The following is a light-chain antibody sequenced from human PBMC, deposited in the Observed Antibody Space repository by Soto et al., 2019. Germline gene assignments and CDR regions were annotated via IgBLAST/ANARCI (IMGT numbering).Light chain of an antibody. CDR2: STS. V-gene: IGLV1-44*01. Sequence: QSLPTQPRSASETRGQIFDISCSGSMSNIGSNTVTWYQQLPVTAPKLLIYSTSQRSSGVPGRFSGSKSGASASLSISGLQSEDEADYYCAAWDDRLDVYVFGTGTKVTVL. CDR3: AAWDDRLDVYV. CDR1: MSNIGSNT. J-gene: IGLJ1*01.